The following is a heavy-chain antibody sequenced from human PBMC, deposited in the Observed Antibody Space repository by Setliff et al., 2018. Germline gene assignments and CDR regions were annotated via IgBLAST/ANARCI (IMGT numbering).Heavy chain of an antibody. CDR3: ARLESLGDLSLYGLWFDP. Sequence: TLSLTCAVSGSSITSSNWWSWVRQPPGKGLEWIGQIFHSGSTHYNPSLKSRLTISVDQSKNQFSLKLKSVTAADTAVYYCARLESLGDLSLYGLWFDPWGQGTLVTSPQ. D-gene: IGHD3-16*02. CDR1: GSSITSSNW. CDR2: IFHSGST. J-gene: IGHJ5*02. V-gene: IGHV4-4*02.